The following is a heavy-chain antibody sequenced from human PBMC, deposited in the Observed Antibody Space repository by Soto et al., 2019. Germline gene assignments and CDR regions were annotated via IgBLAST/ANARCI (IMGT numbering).Heavy chain of an antibody. D-gene: IGHD3-10*01. CDR1: GFTFSIYW. CDR3: ASSMYYYANVLDY. Sequence: EVQLVESGGGLVQPGGSLRLSCAASGFTFSIYWMHWVRQDPGKWLVWVSRINSDGRTTNYADSVKGRFTISRDNAKNTLYLQMNSLRAEDTAVYYCASSMYYYANVLDYWGQGTLVTVSS. CDR2: INSDGRTT. V-gene: IGHV3-74*01. J-gene: IGHJ4*02.